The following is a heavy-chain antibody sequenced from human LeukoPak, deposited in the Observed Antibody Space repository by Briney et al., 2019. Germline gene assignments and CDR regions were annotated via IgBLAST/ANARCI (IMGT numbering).Heavy chain of an antibody. V-gene: IGHV3-72*01. J-gene: IGHJ3*02. Sequence: AESLTLSCAGSGFTFSDHFMDWVRQAQGKGLEWLGHIRNKAKSHTTENAASVKGRSTTSRDDSNNSVYLQMNSLKTEETAVYYCAREAYCISTRCYETDAFDIWGQGAMVTVSS. CDR2: IRNKAKSHTT. CDR1: GFTFSDHF. CDR3: AREAYCISTRCYETDAFDI. D-gene: IGHD2-2*01.